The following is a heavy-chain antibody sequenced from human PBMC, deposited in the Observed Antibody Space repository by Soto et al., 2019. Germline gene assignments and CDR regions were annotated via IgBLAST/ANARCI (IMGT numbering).Heavy chain of an antibody. J-gene: IGHJ6*02. CDR1: GYSFTSYG. D-gene: IGHD3-10*01. Sequence: QVQLVQSGAEVKKPGASVKVSCKASGYSFTSYGISWVRQAPGQGLEWMGWISAYNGNTNYAQKLQGRGTMTTDTTTSTPDMELRSLRSDDTAVYYCARDTGFGEADVWGQGTTVTVSS. CDR2: ISAYNGNT. V-gene: IGHV1-18*01. CDR3: ARDTGFGEADV.